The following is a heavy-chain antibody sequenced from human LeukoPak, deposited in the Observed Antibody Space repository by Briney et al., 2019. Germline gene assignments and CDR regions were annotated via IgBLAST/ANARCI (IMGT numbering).Heavy chain of an antibody. V-gene: IGHV3-11*04. CDR3: ARDTYSSSSTIDY. CDR1: GFTFSDYY. Sequence: GGSLRLSCAASGFTFSDYYMSWIRQAPGKGLEWVSYISSSGSTIYYADSVRGRFTISRDNAKNSLYLQMNSLRAEDTAVYYCARDTYSSSSTIDYWGQGTLVTVSS. CDR2: ISSSGSTI. D-gene: IGHD6-6*01. J-gene: IGHJ4*02.